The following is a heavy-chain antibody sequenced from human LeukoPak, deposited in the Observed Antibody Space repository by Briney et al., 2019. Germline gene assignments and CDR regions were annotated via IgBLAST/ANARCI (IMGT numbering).Heavy chain of an antibody. CDR2: ISISDTTI. CDR1: GFTFSDYY. V-gene: IGHV3-11*01. J-gene: IGHJ4*02. D-gene: IGHD6-13*01. CDR3: TPGSSWYFKD. Sequence: GGSLRLSCAASGFTFSDYYMSWIRQAPGKGLEWVSYISISDTTIYYADSVKGRFTISRDNAKNSLYLQMDSLRAEDTAVYYCTPGSSWYFKDWGQGTLVTVSS.